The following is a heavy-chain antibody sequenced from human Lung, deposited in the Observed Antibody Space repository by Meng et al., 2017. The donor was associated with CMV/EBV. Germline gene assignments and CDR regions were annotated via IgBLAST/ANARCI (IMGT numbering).Heavy chain of an antibody. CDR1: GFTFSSYW. CDR3: GRDLTGERDQ. J-gene: IGHJ4*02. CDR2: INEDGSFT. Sequence: EVELVGSGGGLFQLGGSRRLLCADSGFTFSSYWMHWVRQVPGEGLVWVSRINEDGSFTSYAGSVKGRFTISRDNAKNTLYLQMNTLRVDDSAVYYCGRDLTGERDQWGQGTLVTVSS. V-gene: IGHV3-74*03. D-gene: IGHD7-27*01.